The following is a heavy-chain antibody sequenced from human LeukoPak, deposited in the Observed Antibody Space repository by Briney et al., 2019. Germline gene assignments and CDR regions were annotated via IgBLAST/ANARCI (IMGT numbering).Heavy chain of an antibody. CDR2: IYYSGST. Sequence: PSETLSLTCTVSGGSISSNNYYWGWIRQPPGKGLEWIGTIYYSGSTYYNPSLKSRVTMSVDTSKNQFSLKLTSVTAADTAVYYCARQHLVPATAFHFDSWGQGTLVTVSS. D-gene: IGHD2-2*01. CDR3: ARQHLVPATAFHFDS. V-gene: IGHV4-39*01. J-gene: IGHJ4*02. CDR1: GGSISSNNYY.